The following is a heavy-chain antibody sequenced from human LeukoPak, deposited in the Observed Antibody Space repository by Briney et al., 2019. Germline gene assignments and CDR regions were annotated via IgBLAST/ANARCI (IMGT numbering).Heavy chain of an antibody. V-gene: IGHV3-21*01. CDR3: ARVLSGVYDFWSGYYGMDV. CDR1: GFTFSSYS. CDR2: ISSSSSYI. Sequence: GGSLRLSCAASGFTFSSYSMNWVRQAPGKGLEWVSSISSSSSYIYYADSVKGRFTISRDNAKNSLYLQMNSLRAEDTAVYYCARVLSGVYDFWSGYYGMDVWGQGTTVTVSS. D-gene: IGHD3-3*01. J-gene: IGHJ6*02.